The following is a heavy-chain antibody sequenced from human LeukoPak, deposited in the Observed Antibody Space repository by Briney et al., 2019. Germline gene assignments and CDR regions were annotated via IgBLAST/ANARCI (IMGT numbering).Heavy chain of an antibody. Sequence: GASVKVSCKASGYTFTGYYMHWVRQAPGQGLEWMGWINPNSGGTNYAQKFQGRVTMTRDTSISTAYMELSRLRSDDTAVYYCAREVIVGARGAFWSASFVADYWGQGTLVTVSS. V-gene: IGHV1-2*02. D-gene: IGHD1-26*01. CDR2: INPNSGGT. CDR3: AREVIVGARGAFWSASFVADY. J-gene: IGHJ4*02. CDR1: GYTFTGYY.